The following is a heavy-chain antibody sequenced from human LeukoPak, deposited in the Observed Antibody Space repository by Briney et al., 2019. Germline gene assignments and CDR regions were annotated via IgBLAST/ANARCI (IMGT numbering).Heavy chain of an antibody. CDR3: AKDLEDIVATARHTFDI. J-gene: IGHJ3*02. D-gene: IGHD5-12*01. CDR2: IRYDGSNK. CDR1: GFTFSSYG. Sequence: PGGSLRLSCAASGFTFSSYGMHWVRQAPGKGLEWVAFIRYDGSNKYYADSVKGRFTISRDNSKNTLYLQMNSLRAEDTAVYYCAKDLEDIVATARHTFDIWGQGTMVTVSS. V-gene: IGHV3-30*02.